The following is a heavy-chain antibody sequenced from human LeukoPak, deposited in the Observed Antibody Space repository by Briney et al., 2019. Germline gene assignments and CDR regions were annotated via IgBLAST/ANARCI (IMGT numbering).Heavy chain of an antibody. D-gene: IGHD1-1*01. CDR3: AKDRVEGVPGDY. CDR1: GFTFSSYW. J-gene: IGHJ4*02. V-gene: IGHV3-74*01. CDR2: INGDGSST. Sequence: GGSLRLSCATSGFTFSSYWMHWVRQAPGKGLVWVSRINGDGSSTSYADSVKGRFTVSRDNAKNALYLQMNSLRAEDTAVYYCAKDRVEGVPGDYWGQGTLVTVSP.